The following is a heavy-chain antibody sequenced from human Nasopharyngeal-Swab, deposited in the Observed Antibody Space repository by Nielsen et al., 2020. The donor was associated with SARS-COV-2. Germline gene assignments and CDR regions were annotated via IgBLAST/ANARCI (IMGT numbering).Heavy chain of an antibody. D-gene: IGHD5-24*01. CDR3: ARDSPRRGKNDY. Sequence: LSLTCAASGFTFSSYEMNWVRQAPGKGLEWVSYISSSGSTIYYADSVKGRFTISRDNAKNSLYLQMNSLRAEDTAVYYCARDSPRRGKNDYWGQGTLGTVSS. V-gene: IGHV3-48*03. CDR2: ISSSGSTI. J-gene: IGHJ4*02. CDR1: GFTFSSYE.